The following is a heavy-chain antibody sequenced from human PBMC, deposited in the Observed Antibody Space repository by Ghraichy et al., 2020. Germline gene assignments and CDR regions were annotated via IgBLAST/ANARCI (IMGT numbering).Heavy chain of an antibody. D-gene: IGHD2-2*01. Sequence: SETLSLTCAVYGGSFSGYYWSWIRQPPGKGLEWIGEINHSGSTNYNPSLKSRVTISVDTSKNQFSLKLSSVTAADTAVYYCARGLGYCSSTSCTQANNWFDPWGQGTLVTVSS. V-gene: IGHV4-34*01. J-gene: IGHJ5*02. CDR1: GGSFSGYY. CDR3: ARGLGYCSSTSCTQANNWFDP. CDR2: INHSGST.